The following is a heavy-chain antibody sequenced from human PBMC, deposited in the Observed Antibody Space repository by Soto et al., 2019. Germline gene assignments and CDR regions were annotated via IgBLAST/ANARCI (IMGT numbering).Heavy chain of an antibody. V-gene: IGHV3-33*01. D-gene: IGHD2-2*02. J-gene: IGHJ6*02. CDR3: ARDASLYGYYYYYGMDV. CDR1: GFTFSSYG. Sequence: GGSLRLSCAASGFTFSSYGMHWVRQAPGKGLEWVAVIWYDGSNKYYADSVKGRFTISRDNSKNTLYLQMNSLRAEDTAVYYCARDASLYGYYYYYGMDVWGQGTTVTVSS. CDR2: IWYDGSNK.